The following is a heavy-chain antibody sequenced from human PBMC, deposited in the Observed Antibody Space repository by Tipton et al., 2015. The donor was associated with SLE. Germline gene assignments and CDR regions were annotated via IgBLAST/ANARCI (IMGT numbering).Heavy chain of an antibody. V-gene: IGHV4-59*01. D-gene: IGHD4-17*01. Sequence: TLSLTCTVSDDSISGYYWSWIRQSPGKGLEWIAYISYRGNTDYNPSLKSRVTISVDTSKNQFSLKLSSVTAADTAVYYCARGYGDYSNWFDPWGQGTLVTVSS. CDR2: ISYRGNT. CDR1: DDSISGYY. CDR3: ARGYGDYSNWFDP. J-gene: IGHJ5*02.